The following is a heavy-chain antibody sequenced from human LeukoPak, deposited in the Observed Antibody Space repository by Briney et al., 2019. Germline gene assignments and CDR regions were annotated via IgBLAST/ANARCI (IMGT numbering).Heavy chain of an antibody. CDR1: GGTLSSYA. Sequence: GASVKVSCKASGGTLSSYAISWVRQAPGQGLEWMGGIIPIFGTANYAQKFQGRVTITADESTSTAYMELSSLRSEDTAVYYCARGSVAGIVVVPFDYWGQGTLVTVSS. V-gene: IGHV1-69*13. CDR2: IIPIFGTA. D-gene: IGHD2-15*01. CDR3: ARGSVAGIVVVPFDY. J-gene: IGHJ4*02.